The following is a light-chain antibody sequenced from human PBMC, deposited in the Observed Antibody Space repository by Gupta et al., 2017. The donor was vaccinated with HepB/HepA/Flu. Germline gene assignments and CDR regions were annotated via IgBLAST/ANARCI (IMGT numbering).Light chain of an antibody. CDR3: SSYTSSSTVV. V-gene: IGLV2-14*01. J-gene: IGLJ2*01. CDR1: SSDVGGYNY. CDR2: DVS. Sequence: QSALTQPASVPGPPGQSISISCPGTSSDVGGYNYVSWYQQHPGKAPKLMMYDVSNRPSGVSNRFSGSKSGNTTSLTISGLQAEDEADYYCSSYTSSSTVVFGGGTKLTVL.